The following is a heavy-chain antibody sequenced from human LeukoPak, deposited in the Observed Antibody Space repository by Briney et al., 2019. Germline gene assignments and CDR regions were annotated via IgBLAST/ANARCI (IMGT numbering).Heavy chain of an antibody. V-gene: IGHV4-30-2*01. CDR3: ARSCDNSGYFHAFDI. Sequence: SETLSLTCTVSGGSISSGAYSWPWVRQPPGKGLEWIGYIYHSGTTYYNPSLKSRVTISVDRSKNQFSLNLSSVTAADTAVYYCARSCDNSGYFHAFDIWGQGTMVTVSS. CDR1: GGSISSGAYS. J-gene: IGHJ3*02. CDR2: IYHSGTT. D-gene: IGHD3-22*01.